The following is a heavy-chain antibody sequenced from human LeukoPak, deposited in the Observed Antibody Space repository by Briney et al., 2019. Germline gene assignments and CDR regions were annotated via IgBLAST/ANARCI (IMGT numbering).Heavy chain of an antibody. J-gene: IGHJ4*02. V-gene: IGHV1-8*02. CDR2: INPNSGNT. Sequence: GASVKVSCKASGYTFTSYDINWVRQATGQGLEWMGWINPNSGNTGYAQKFQGRVTMTRNTSISTAYMELSSLRSEDTAVYYCARARRPAAGGGTDYWGQGTLVTVSS. D-gene: IGHD6-13*01. CDR3: ARARRPAAGGGTDY. CDR1: GYTFTSYD.